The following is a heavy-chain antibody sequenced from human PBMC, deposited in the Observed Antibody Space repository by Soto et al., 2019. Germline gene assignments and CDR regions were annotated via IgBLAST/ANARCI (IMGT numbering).Heavy chain of an antibody. CDR1: GGTFNSYA. V-gene: IGHV1-69*13. Sequence: SVKVSCKASGGTFNSYAISWVRQAPGQGLEWMGGIIPVFATANYAQKFQGRVTFTADESTTTVCMELSSLKSDDTAVYYCARRNKKLSPFDYWGQGTLVTVSS. CDR3: ARRNKKLSPFDY. J-gene: IGHJ4*02. CDR2: IIPVFATA.